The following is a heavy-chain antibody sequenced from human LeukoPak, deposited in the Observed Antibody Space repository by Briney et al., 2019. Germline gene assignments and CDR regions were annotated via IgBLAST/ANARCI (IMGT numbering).Heavy chain of an antibody. V-gene: IGHV1-69*06. Sequence: GASVKVSCKASGGTFSSYAISWVRQAPGQGLEWMGGIIPIFGTANYAQKFQGRVTITADKSTSTAYMELSSLRSEDTAVYYCARDLRAREVLWFGEGGYYYYMDVWGKGTTVTVSS. CDR3: ARDLRAREVLWFGEGGYYYYMDV. CDR2: IIPIFGTA. J-gene: IGHJ6*03. D-gene: IGHD3-10*01. CDR1: GGTFSSYA.